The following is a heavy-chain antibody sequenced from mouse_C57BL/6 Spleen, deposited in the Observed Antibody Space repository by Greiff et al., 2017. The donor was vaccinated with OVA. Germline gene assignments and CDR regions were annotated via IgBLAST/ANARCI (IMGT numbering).Heavy chain of an antibody. Sequence: VQLQQSGPELVKPGASVKISCKASGYTFTDYYMNWVKPSHGKSLEWIGDINPNNGGTSYNQKFKGKATLTVDKSSSTAYMELLSLTSEYSAVYYCSTKWDDGYWYFDVWGTGTTVTVSS. CDR2: INPNNGGT. CDR1: GYTFTDYY. J-gene: IGHJ1*03. V-gene: IGHV1-26*01. CDR3: STKWDDGYWYFDV. D-gene: IGHD2-3*01.